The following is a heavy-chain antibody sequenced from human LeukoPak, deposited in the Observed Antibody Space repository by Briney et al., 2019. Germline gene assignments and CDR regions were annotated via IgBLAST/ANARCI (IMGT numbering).Heavy chain of an antibody. V-gene: IGHV3-48*01. D-gene: IGHD6-13*01. CDR2: ISSSSSTI. CDR1: GFTFSSYS. Sequence: PGGSLRLSCAASGFTFSSYSMNWVRQAPGKGLEWVSYISSSSSTIYYADSVKGRFTISRDNAKNSLYLQMNSLRAEDTAAYYCARGVGSSWYEDWFDPWGQGTLVTVSS. CDR3: ARGVGSSWYEDWFDP. J-gene: IGHJ5*02.